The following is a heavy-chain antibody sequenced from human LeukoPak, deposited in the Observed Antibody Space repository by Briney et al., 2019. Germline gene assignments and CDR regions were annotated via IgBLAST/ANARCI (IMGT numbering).Heavy chain of an antibody. D-gene: IGHD6-19*01. CDR2: MWYGESSK. Sequence: GGSLRLSCAASGFTFNSYDMHWVRQAPGKGLEWVAIMWYGESSKYYADSVKGRFTISRDNSKNTLYLQMNSLRAEDTAVYYCARGLAVAGTGDAFDIWGQGTMVTVSS. V-gene: IGHV3-33*01. J-gene: IGHJ3*02. CDR1: GFTFNSYD. CDR3: ARGLAVAGTGDAFDI.